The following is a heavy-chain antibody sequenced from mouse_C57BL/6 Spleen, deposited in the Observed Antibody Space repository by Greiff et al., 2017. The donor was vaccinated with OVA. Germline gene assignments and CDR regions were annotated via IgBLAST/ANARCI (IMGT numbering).Heavy chain of an antibody. J-gene: IGHJ1*03. V-gene: IGHV1-82*01. CDR1: GYAFSSSW. D-gene: IGHD1-1*01. CDR3: ARLLRLYFDV. CDR2: IYPGDGDT. Sequence: QVQLKESGPELVKPGASVKISCKASGYAFSSSWMNWVKQRPGKGLEWLGRIYPGDGDTNYNGKFKGKATLTADKSSSTAYMQLSSLTSEDSAVYFCARLLRLYFDVWGTGTTVTVSS.